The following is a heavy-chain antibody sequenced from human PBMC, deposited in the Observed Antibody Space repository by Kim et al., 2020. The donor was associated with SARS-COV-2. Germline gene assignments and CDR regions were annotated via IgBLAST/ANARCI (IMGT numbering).Heavy chain of an antibody. CDR2: IYPGDSDT. J-gene: IGHJ4*02. CDR3: ARHPRYCSSTSCYKGPSDY. D-gene: IGHD2-2*02. V-gene: IGHV5-51*01. CDR1: GYSFTSYW. Sequence: GESLKISCKGSGYSFTSYWIGWVRQMPGKGLEWMGIIYPGDSDTRYSPSFQGQVTISADKSISTAYLQWSSLKASDTAMYYCARHPRYCSSTSCYKGPSDYWGQGTLVTVSS.